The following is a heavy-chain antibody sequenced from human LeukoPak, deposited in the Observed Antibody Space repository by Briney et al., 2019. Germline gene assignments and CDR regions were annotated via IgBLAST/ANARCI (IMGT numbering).Heavy chain of an antibody. D-gene: IGHD5-12*01. V-gene: IGHV4-59*08. J-gene: IGHJ4*02. Sequence: SETLSLTCTVSGGSISSYYWSWIRLPPGKGLEWIGYIYYSGSTNYNPSLKSRVTISVDTSKNQFSLKLSSVTAADTAVYYCARHSRGYTWLPGGKFDYWGQGTLVTVSS. CDR2: IYYSGST. CDR1: GGSISSYY. CDR3: ARHSRGYTWLPGGKFDY.